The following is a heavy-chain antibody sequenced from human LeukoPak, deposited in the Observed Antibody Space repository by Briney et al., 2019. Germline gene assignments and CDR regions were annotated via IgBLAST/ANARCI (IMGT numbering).Heavy chain of an antibody. CDR3: ARDIWFGASVHPYYFDY. CDR2: ISAYNGNT. V-gene: IGHV1-18*01. D-gene: IGHD3-10*01. J-gene: IGHJ4*02. Sequence: ASVKVSCKASGYTFTSYGISWVRQAPGQGLEWMGWISAYNGNTNYAQKLQGRVTMTTDTSTSTAYMELRSLRSDDTAVHYFARDIWFGASVHPYYFDYWGQGTLVTVSS. CDR1: GYTFTSYG.